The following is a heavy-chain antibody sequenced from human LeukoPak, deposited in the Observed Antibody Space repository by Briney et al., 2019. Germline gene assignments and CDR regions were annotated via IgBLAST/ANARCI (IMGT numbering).Heavy chain of an antibody. CDR3: ARLRMLHPFDY. J-gene: IGHJ4*02. Sequence: SETLSLTCTVSGGSISSYYWSWIRQPPGKGLEWIGYIYHSGSTYYNPSLKSRVTISVDRSKNQFSLKLSSVTAADTAVYYCARLRMLHPFDYWGQGTLVTVSS. CDR2: IYHSGST. D-gene: IGHD2-8*01. V-gene: IGHV4-59*12. CDR1: GGSISSYY.